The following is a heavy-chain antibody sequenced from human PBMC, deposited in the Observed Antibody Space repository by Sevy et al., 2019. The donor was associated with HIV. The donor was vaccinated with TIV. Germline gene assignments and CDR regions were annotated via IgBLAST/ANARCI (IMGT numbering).Heavy chain of an antibody. V-gene: IGHV3-23*01. CDR3: AREGCTKPHDY. CDR1: GFTFRKYS. Sequence: GGSLRLSCAASGFTFRKYSMSWVRQPPGKGLEWVSTLSFVCGEINYADSVKGRFTISRDNSKSSVYLQMNNLRPEDTAVYYCAREGCTKPHDYWGQRTLVTVSS. J-gene: IGHJ4*02. CDR2: LSFVCGEI. D-gene: IGHD2-8*01.